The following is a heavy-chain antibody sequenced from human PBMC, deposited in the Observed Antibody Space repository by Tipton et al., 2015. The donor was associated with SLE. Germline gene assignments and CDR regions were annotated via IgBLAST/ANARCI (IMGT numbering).Heavy chain of an antibody. Sequence: TLSLTCAVYGGSFSGYYWSWIRQPPGKGLEWIGEINHSGSTNYNPSLKSRVTISVDTSKNQFSLKLSSVTAADTAVHYCAVTYYDFWSGYPFDYWGQGTLVTVSS. CDR2: INHSGST. D-gene: IGHD3-3*01. CDR3: AVTYYDFWSGYPFDY. J-gene: IGHJ4*02. CDR1: GGSFSGYY. V-gene: IGHV4-34*01.